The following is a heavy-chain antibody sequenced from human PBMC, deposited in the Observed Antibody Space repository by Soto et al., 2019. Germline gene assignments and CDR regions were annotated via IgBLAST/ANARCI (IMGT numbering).Heavy chain of an antibody. CDR2: CYYNVST. Sequence: PSETRSRSCTASGSSISSSGTYWVWIPQPPGRVLDWSASCYYNVSTYYNPSLKSRFTISAETSANQFSQMGNSVTAAPAAIRYCARLPSRHCVYYWGQGTLFTVSS. J-gene: IGHJ4*02. CDR3: ARLPSRHCVYY. V-gene: IGHV4-39*01. CDR1: GSSISSSGTY. D-gene: IGHD2-21*01.